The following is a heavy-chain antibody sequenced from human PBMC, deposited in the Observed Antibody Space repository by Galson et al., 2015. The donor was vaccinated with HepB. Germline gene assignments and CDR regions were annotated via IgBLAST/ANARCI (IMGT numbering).Heavy chain of an antibody. Sequence: PALVKPTQTLTLTCTFSGFSLSTSGVGVGWIRQPPGKALEWLALIYWNDDKRYSPSLKSRLTITKDTSKNQVVLTMTNMDPVDTATYYCARSVLQGGSSSWYAFDIWGQGTMVTVSS. D-gene: IGHD6-13*01. CDR2: IYWNDDK. J-gene: IGHJ3*02. CDR1: GFSLSTSGVG. CDR3: ARSVLQGGSSSWYAFDI. V-gene: IGHV2-5*01.